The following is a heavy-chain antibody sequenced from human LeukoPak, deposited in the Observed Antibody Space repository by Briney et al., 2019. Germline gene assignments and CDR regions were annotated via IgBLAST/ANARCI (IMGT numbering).Heavy chain of an antibody. V-gene: IGHV4-39*01. CDR2: IYYSGST. Sequence: PSETLSLTCTVSGGSISSSSYYWGWIRHPPGKWLEWIGIIYYSGSTYYNPSLKSRVTISVDTSKNQFSLKLSSATAADTAVYYCARLPQLAAAIYYFDYWGQGTLVTVSS. CDR1: GGSISSSSYY. CDR3: ARLPQLAAAIYYFDY. D-gene: IGHD6-13*01. J-gene: IGHJ4*02.